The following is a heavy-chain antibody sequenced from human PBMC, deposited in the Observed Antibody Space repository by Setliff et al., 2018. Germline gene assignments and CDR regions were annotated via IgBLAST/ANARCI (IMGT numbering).Heavy chain of an antibody. CDR3: ARGGCSATSCLDY. Sequence: GGSLRLSCAASEFTSRNYYMHWVRQAPGKGLMWVSYIKSDGSNTHYADSVEGRFTISRDNAKNTLYLQMNSLRAEDTAVYYCARGGCSATSCLDYWGQGILVTVSS. CDR1: EFTSRNYY. J-gene: IGHJ4*02. CDR2: IKSDGSNT. V-gene: IGHV3-74*01. D-gene: IGHD2-2*01.